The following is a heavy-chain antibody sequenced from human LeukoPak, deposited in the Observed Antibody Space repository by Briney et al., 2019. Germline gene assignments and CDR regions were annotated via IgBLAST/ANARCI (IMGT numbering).Heavy chain of an antibody. Sequence: GGSLRLSCAASGFTFSSDWMHWVRQAPGKGLVWVSRINGDGSSTSYADSVKGRFTISRDNAKNTLYLEMNSLRAEDTAVYYCARVATTMVRNALDSWGQGTLVTVSS. D-gene: IGHD3-10*01. CDR3: ARVATTMVRNALDS. V-gene: IGHV3-74*01. CDR2: INGDGSST. J-gene: IGHJ5*01. CDR1: GFTFSSDW.